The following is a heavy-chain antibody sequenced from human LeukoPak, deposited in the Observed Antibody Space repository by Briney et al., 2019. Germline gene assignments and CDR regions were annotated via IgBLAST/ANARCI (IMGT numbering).Heavy chain of an antibody. Sequence: PWGSLRLSCAASGFICSSYWMTWVRQAPGKGLKWVANIKQDGTETYYVDSLKGRFTISRDNAKNSLYLQLNSLRAEDTAVYYCARAPTVTTRVFASWGQGTLVTVSS. CDR1: GFICSSYW. J-gene: IGHJ5*01. CDR2: IKQDGTET. D-gene: IGHD4-17*01. CDR3: ARAPTVTTRVFAS. V-gene: IGHV3-7*05.